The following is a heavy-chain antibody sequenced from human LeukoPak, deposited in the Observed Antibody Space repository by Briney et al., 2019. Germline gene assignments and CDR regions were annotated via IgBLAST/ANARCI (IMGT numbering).Heavy chain of an antibody. CDR1: GGSISSYY. CDR3: AREDWSDHRWAPDY. V-gene: IGHV4-4*07. J-gene: IGHJ4*02. Sequence: PSETLSLTCTVYGGSISSYYWSWIRQPAGKGLEWIGRIYTSGSTNYNPSLKSRVTMSVDTSKNQFSLKLSSVTAADTAVYYCAREDWSDHRWAPDYWGQGTLVTVSS. D-gene: IGHD3-3*01. CDR2: IYTSGST.